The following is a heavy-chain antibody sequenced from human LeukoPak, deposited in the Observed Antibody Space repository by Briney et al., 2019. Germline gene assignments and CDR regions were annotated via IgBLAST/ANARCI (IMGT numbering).Heavy chain of an antibody. J-gene: IGHJ4*02. CDR2: ISGDGSSI. D-gene: IGHD2-15*01. V-gene: IGHV3-74*01. Sequence: GGSLRLSCVASGFTFSNCYMHWVRQVPGKGPVWVSRISGDGSSILYADSVKGRFTISRDNAKNSLYVQMNSLRADDSAVYYCARSSSGVYIQWGQGTLVTVSS. CDR3: ARSSSGVYIQ. CDR1: GFTFSNCY.